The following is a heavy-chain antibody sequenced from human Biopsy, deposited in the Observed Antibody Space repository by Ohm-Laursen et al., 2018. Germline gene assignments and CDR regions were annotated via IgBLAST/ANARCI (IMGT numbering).Heavy chain of an antibody. J-gene: IGHJ5*02. CDR1: GASVSTDY. V-gene: IGHV4-4*07. Sequence: GTLSLTCSVSGASVSTDYWSWIRQPAGKGLVWIGRAHISGRTKYNPSLKSRVIVSVDASMNKISRRLTTATAADPGVYYCARERGVPRASRFDPWGQGTLVSVSS. CDR2: AHISGRT. CDR3: ARERGVPRASRFDP. D-gene: IGHD2-2*01.